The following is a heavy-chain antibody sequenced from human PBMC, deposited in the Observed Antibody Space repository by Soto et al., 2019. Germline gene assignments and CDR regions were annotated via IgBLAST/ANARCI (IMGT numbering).Heavy chain of an antibody. CDR1: GFTFSDYY. J-gene: IGHJ6*02. D-gene: IGHD6-13*01. CDR2: ITSSSSYT. CDR3: ARVGIAAAGYYYYYGMDL. Sequence: QVQLVESGGGLVKPGGSLRLSCAASGFTFSDYYMSWIRQAPGKGLEWVSYITSSSSYTNYADSVKGRFTISRDNAKNSLYLQMNRVRAEDTAVYSCARVGIAAAGYYYYYGMDLWGQGTTVTVSS. V-gene: IGHV3-11*05.